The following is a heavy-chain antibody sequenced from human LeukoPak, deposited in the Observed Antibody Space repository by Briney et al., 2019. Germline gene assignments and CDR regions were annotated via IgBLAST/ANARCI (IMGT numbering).Heavy chain of an antibody. CDR1: GGTFSSYA. CDR2: IIPIFGTA. J-gene: IGHJ4*02. V-gene: IGHV1-69*06. Sequence: SVKVSCKASGGTFSSYAISWVRQAPGQGLEWMGGIIPIFGTANYAQKFQGRVTITADKSTSTAYMELSSLRSEGTAVYYCARDRGYSGYDPFDYWGQGTLVTVSS. D-gene: IGHD5-12*01. CDR3: ARDRGYSGYDPFDY.